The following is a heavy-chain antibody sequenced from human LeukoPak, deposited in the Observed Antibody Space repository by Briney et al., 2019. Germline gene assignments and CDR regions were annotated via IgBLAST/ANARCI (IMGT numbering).Heavy chain of an antibody. CDR2: IKGDGSST. CDR3: VRRDAFDI. V-gene: IGHV3-74*01. J-gene: IGHJ3*02. Sequence: GGSLRLSCAASGXTFSNYWMHWVRQAPGKGLVWVSRIKGDGSSTSYADSVKGRFTISRDNAKNTLYLQMNSLRAEDTAVYYCVRRDAFDIWGQGTMVTVSS. CDR1: GXTFSNYW.